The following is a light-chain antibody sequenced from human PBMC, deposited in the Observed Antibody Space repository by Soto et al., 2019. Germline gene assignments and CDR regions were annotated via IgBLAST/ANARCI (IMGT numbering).Light chain of an antibody. CDR3: ISYTTSSTVV. V-gene: IGLV2-14*01. Sequence: QSAPTQPASVSGSPGQSITISCTGTSSDVGGYNSVSWYQQHPGKVPKLMIYDVSNRPSGVSNRFSGSKSGNTASLIISGLQAEDEADYYCISYTTSSTVVFGGGTKLTVL. CDR1: SSDVGGYNS. CDR2: DVS. J-gene: IGLJ3*02.